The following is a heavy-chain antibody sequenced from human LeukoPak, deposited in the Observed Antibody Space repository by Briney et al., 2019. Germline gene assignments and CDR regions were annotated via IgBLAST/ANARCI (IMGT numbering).Heavy chain of an antibody. Sequence: GASVKVSCKASGYTFTSYGISWVRQAPGQGLEWMGWISAYNGNTNYAQKLQGRVTMTTDTSTSTAYMELRSLRSDDTAVYHCARTLAYGSGSYSGYYWGQGTLVTVSS. CDR3: ARTLAYGSGSYSGYY. CDR1: GYTFTSYG. V-gene: IGHV1-18*04. D-gene: IGHD3-10*01. J-gene: IGHJ4*02. CDR2: ISAYNGNT.